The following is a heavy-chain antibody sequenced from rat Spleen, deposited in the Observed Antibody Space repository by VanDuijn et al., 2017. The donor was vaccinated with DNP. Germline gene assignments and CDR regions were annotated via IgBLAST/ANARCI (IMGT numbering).Heavy chain of an antibody. CDR3: ARGGTSFAY. CDR2: INTGSGGT. V-gene: IGHV1-43*01. J-gene: IGHJ3*01. Sequence: QVQLQQSGAVPAKPGSSVKISCKASGYTFTTYYIGWIKQTTGQGLEYIGYINTGSGGTNYNEKFKGKATLTVDKSSSTAFMQLSSLTPDDSAVYYCARGGTSFAYWGQGTLVTVSS. D-gene: IGHD4-3*01. CDR1: GYTFTTYY.